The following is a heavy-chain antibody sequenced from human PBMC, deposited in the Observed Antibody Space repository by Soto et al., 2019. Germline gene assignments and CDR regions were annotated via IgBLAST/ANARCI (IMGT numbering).Heavy chain of an antibody. D-gene: IGHD5-12*01. Sequence: QVQLQESGPGLVKPSETLSLTCTVSGASLNSDYWGWIRQSPGKGLEWIGYIYHMGGTDYNPSLKSRVTISIDKSKNQFSLNLRSVTAADTAVYFCARFTYKSGFNWFDPWGQGTQVTVSS. CDR1: GASLNSDY. CDR2: IYHMGGT. J-gene: IGHJ5*02. CDR3: ARFTYKSGFNWFDP. V-gene: IGHV4-59*03.